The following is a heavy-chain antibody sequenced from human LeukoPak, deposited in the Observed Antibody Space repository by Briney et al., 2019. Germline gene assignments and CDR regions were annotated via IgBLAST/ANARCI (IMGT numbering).Heavy chain of an antibody. V-gene: IGHV3-30*02. CDR3: AKVSSWSYSYYLDY. CDR2: LRYDGSNK. J-gene: IGHJ4*02. Sequence: GGSLRLFCAASGFTFSSYGMPWVRQAPGKGLEWVAFLRYDGSNKYYADSVKGRFTISRDNSKNTLYLQLNSLRAEDTAVYYCAKVSSWSYSYYLDYWGQGTLVTVSS. D-gene: IGHD1-26*01. CDR1: GFTFSSYG.